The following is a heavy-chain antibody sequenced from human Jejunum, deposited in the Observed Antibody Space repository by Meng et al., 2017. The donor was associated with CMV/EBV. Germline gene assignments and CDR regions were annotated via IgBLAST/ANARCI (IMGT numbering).Heavy chain of an antibody. Sequence: GLSVVADYMRGVRDAPGGGLGWVSVFYTGGQTYYADAVKGRFTIYRDTSKSTVDLQMNSLRAEHTAVYYCSSFDYAGHPDSFDIWGQGTLVTVSS. CDR1: GLSVVADY. J-gene: IGHJ4*01. V-gene: IGHV3-53*01. D-gene: IGHD3-9*01. CDR2: FYTGGQT. CDR3: SSFDYAGHPDSFDI.